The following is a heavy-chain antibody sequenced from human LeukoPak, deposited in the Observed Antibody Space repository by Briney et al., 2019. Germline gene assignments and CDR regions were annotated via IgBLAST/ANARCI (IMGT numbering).Heavy chain of an antibody. D-gene: IGHD3-3*01. J-gene: IGHJ5*02. CDR3: ARGQITIFGVVIIYNWFDP. CDR2: MNPNSGNT. Sequence: GASVKVSCKASGYTFTSYDINWVRQATGQGLEWMVWMNPNSGNTGYAQKFQGRVTMTRNTSISTAYMELSSLRSEDTAVYYCARGQITIFGVVIIYNWFDPWGQGTLVTVSS. V-gene: IGHV1-8*01. CDR1: GYTFTSYD.